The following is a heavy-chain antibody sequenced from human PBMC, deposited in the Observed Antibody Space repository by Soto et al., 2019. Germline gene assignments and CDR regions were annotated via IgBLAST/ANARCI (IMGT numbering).Heavy chain of an antibody. CDR3: ARGDGYHFDY. CDR1: GDSVSSISAA. V-gene: IGHV6-1*01. CDR2: TYYRSKWNN. J-gene: IGHJ4*02. D-gene: IGHD5-12*01. Sequence: QVQLQQSGPGLVKPSQTLSLTCAISGDSVSSISAAWNWIRQSPSRGLEWLGRTYYRSKWNNDYSISLKSRITINPDTSKNHFSLQLNSVTPEDTAVYYCARGDGYHFDYWGQGTLVTVSS.